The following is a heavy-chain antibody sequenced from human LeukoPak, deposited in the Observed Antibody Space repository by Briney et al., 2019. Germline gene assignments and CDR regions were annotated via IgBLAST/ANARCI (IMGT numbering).Heavy chain of an antibody. CDR2: IYHSGST. V-gene: IGHV4-30-2*01. CDR3: ARVSDCSGGSCYSDWFDP. D-gene: IGHD2-15*01. CDR1: GVSISSGGYS. J-gene: IGHJ5*02. Sequence: SETLSLTCAVSGVSISSGGYSWSWIRQPPGKGLEWIGYIYHSGSTYYNPSLKSRVTISVDRSKNQFSLNLGSVTAADTAVYYCARVSDCSGGSCYSDWFDPWGQGTLVTVSS.